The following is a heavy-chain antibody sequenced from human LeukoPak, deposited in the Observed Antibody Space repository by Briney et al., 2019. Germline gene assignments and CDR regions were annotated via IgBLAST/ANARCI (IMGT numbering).Heavy chain of an antibody. V-gene: IGHV3-23*01. J-gene: IGHJ1*01. Sequence: GSLRLSCAASGFTFISYAMSWVRQAPGKGLEWVSAISGSGGSIYYADSVKGRFTVSRDNSKNTLYLQMNTLRAEDTAVYYCAKDEDARPMYFQDWGQGTLVTVSS. CDR1: GFTFISYA. D-gene: IGHD3-10*02. CDR2: ISGSGGSI. CDR3: AKDEDARPMYFQD.